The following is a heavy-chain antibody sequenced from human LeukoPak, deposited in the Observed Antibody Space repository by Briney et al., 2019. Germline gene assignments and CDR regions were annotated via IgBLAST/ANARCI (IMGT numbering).Heavy chain of an antibody. V-gene: IGHV3-30*02. CDR2: IRYDGSNK. CDR3: ARGATATGSIGDDY. Sequence: GGSLRLSCAASGLTFSRNGMHWVRQAPGKGLEWLAFIRYDGSNKYYADSVKGRFTISRDNAKNSLYLQMNSLRAEDTAVYYCARGATATGSIGDDYWGQGTLVTVSS. CDR1: GLTFSRNG. J-gene: IGHJ4*02. D-gene: IGHD3-9*01.